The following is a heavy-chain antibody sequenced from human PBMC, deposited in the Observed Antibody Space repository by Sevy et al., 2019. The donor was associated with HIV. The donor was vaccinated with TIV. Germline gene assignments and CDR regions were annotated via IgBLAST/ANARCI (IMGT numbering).Heavy chain of an antibody. J-gene: IGHJ4*02. CDR1: GYTFTTYP. V-gene: IGHV1-18*01. CDR2: ISTYSGET. Sequence: ASVKVSCKASGYTFTTYPIGWVRQAPGQGLEWMGWISTYSGETRDIQKFQGRATMTTDTSTSTAYLELRSLRSDDTAVYYCARDSDGSGHYYADHYDYWGQGTLVTVSS. CDR3: ARDSDGSGHYYADHYDY. D-gene: IGHD3-22*01.